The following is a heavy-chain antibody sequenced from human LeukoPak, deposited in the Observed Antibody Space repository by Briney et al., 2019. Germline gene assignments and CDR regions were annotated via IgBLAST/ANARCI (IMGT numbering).Heavy chain of an antibody. CDR1: GFTFSSYS. Sequence: NPGGSLRLSCAASGFTFSSYSMNWVRQAPGKGLEWVSSISSSSSYIYYADSVKGRFTVSRDNAKNSLYLQMNSLRAEDTAVYYCARDRAYSSGWHSDAFDIWGQGTMVTVSS. CDR2: ISSSSSYI. V-gene: IGHV3-21*01. J-gene: IGHJ3*02. D-gene: IGHD6-25*01. CDR3: ARDRAYSSGWHSDAFDI.